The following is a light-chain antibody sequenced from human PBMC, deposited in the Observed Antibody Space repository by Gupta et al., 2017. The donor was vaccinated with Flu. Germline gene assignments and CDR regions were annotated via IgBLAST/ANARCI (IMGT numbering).Light chain of an antibody. V-gene: IGLV1-47*01. CDR2: RNN. J-gene: IGLJ3*02. CDR1: SSKIGSNY. Sequence: ATIPHSGSSSKIGSNYVCWSQHPQGPTPILLLYRNNRRRSAVPDRFSAYKCATTANLHSIWLQAEDEADYYYASTDDNRSLWVFGGGTKLTVL. CDR3: ASTDDNRSLWV.